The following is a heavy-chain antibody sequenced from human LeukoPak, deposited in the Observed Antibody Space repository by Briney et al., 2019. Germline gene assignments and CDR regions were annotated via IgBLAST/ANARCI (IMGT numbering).Heavy chain of an antibody. D-gene: IGHD6-25*01. CDR3: ARLGATSSGKYYFDY. Sequence: GGSLRLSCAVSGFTIGSHFMGWVRHRPGKGLQCVAILEPSGNERNYVDSVKGRFSISRDNAQNSLSLQMNSLSADDTAVYYCARLGATSSGKYYFDYWGQGTLVTVSS. V-gene: IGHV3-7*01. J-gene: IGHJ4*02. CDR2: LEPSGNER. CDR1: GFTIGSHF.